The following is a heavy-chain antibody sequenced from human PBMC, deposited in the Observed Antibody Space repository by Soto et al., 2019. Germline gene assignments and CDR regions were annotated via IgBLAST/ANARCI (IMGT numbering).Heavy chain of an antibody. CDR3: ARVDCSSTSCYPPKVGDYYYYMDV. Sequence: QVQLVQSGAEVQKPGSSVKVSCKASGGTFSSYTISWVRQAPGQGLEWMGRIIPILGIANYAQKFQGRVTITADKSTSTAYMELSSLRSEDTAVYYCARVDCSSTSCYPPKVGDYYYYMDVWGKGTTVTVSS. CDR2: IIPILGIA. D-gene: IGHD2-2*01. V-gene: IGHV1-69*02. J-gene: IGHJ6*03. CDR1: GGTFSSYT.